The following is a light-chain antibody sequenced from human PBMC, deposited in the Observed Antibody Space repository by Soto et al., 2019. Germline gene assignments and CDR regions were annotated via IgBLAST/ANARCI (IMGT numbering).Light chain of an antibody. CDR3: CSHSSSITGM. V-gene: IGLV2-14*03. J-gene: IGLJ3*02. CDR1: SSDVGGYNF. CDR2: EVA. Sequence: QSALTHTASVSGSPGQSITMSCTGTSSDVGGYNFVSWYQQHPGKAPKLIVHEVANRLSGVSGRFSGSKSGNTAFLTISGLQAEDEAVYYCCSHSSSITGMFGGGTKLTVL.